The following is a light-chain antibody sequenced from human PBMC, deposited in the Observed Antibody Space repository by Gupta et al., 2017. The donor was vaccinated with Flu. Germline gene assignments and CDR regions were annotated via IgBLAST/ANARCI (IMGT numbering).Light chain of an antibody. CDR1: SNDVGGYNF. CDR3: SSKRSSSALAI. Sequence: QSALTQPASVSGSPGQSLTISCTGTSNDVGGYNFVSWYQQHPGKAPKLMIYEVSARPSGVSNRFSGSKSGNTASLTISGLQADDEADYYCSSKRSSSALAIFGGGTRLTVL. J-gene: IGLJ2*01. V-gene: IGLV2-14*01. CDR2: EVS.